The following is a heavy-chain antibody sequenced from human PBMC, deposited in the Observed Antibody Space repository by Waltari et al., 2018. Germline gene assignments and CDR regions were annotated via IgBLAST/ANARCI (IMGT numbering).Heavy chain of an antibody. Sequence: TVSGGSISSGGYYWSWIRQHPGKGLEWIGYIYYSGSTYYNPSLKSRVTISVDTSKNQFSLKLSSVTAADTAVYYCAGGLPYTNPYYFDYWGQGTLVTVSS. V-gene: IGHV4-31*03. CDR3: AGGLPYTNPYYFDY. J-gene: IGHJ4*02. D-gene: IGHD1-26*01. CDR2: IYYSGST. CDR1: GGSISSGGYY.